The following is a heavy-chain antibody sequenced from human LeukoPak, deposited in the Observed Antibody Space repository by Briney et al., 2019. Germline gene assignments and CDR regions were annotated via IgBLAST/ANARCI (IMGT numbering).Heavy chain of an antibody. Sequence: ASVKVSWKASGGTFSSYAISWVRQAPGQGLEWMGRIIPILGIANYAQKFQGRVTITADKSTSTAYMELSSLRPEDTAVYYCARVAAARPRWFDPWGQGTLVTVSS. J-gene: IGHJ5*02. CDR2: IIPILGIA. CDR1: GGTFSSYA. V-gene: IGHV1-69*04. D-gene: IGHD6-6*01. CDR3: ARVAAARPRWFDP.